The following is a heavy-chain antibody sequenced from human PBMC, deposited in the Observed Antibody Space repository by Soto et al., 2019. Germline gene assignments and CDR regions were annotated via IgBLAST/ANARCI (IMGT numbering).Heavy chain of an antibody. CDR1: GGSMRNYF. CDR2: IHYSGTT. D-gene: IGHD6-13*01. CDR3: AAGEASSRNLAPYYLDF. Sequence: RSLTCTASGGSMRNYFWTWIRQPPGKGLEWIGYIHYSGTTSFFPSYNPSLRSRVTISEDTSKNQSSLELLSVTTADTAVYLCAAGEASSRNLAPYYLDFWGQGTLVTVSS. J-gene: IGHJ4*02. V-gene: IGHV4-59*01.